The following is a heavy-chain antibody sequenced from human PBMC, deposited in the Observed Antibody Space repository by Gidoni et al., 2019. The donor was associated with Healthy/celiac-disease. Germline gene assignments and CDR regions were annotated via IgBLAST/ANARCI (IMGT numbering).Heavy chain of an antibody. D-gene: IGHD3-3*01. CDR2: ISSSSSYI. CDR1: GFTFSSYS. V-gene: IGHV3-21*01. CDR3: ARDGKRVTIFGVVTGGRWFDP. J-gene: IGHJ5*02. Sequence: EVQLVESGGGLVKPGGSLRLSCAASGFTFSSYSMNWVRQAPGKGLEWVSSISSSSSYIYYADSVKGRFTISRDNAKNSLYLQMNSLRAEDTAVYYCARDGKRVTIFGVVTGGRWFDPWGQGTLVTVSS.